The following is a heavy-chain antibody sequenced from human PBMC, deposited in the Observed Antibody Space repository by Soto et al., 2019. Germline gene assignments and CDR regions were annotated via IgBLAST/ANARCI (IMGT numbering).Heavy chain of an antibody. J-gene: IGHJ4*02. CDR2: IDSSDSYT. V-gene: IGHV5-10-1*03. D-gene: IGHD1-1*01. CDR1: GYTFTNYW. Sequence: EVQLVQSGAEVKKPGESLKISCQGSGYTFTNYWITWVRQMPGKGREWMGRIDSSDSYTNYSPSFQGHVTISVDKSISTACLQWSSLKASDTAIYYCARHRLTHSYRLDLTYWGQGTLVSVSS. CDR3: ARHRLTHSYRLDLTY.